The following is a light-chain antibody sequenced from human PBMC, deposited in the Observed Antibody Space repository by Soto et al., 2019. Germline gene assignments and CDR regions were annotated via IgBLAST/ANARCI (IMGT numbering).Light chain of an antibody. CDR3: SSYTSTNTPYV. V-gene: IGLV2-14*01. CDR1: SSDVGAYNF. Sequence: QSVLPQPASVSGSPGQSITISCTGSSSDVGAYNFVSWYQHHPGRAPKLILYEVTTRPSGVSSRFSGSKSGNTASLTISGLQADDEATYYCSSYTSTNTPYVFGTGTKVTVL. J-gene: IGLJ1*01. CDR2: EVT.